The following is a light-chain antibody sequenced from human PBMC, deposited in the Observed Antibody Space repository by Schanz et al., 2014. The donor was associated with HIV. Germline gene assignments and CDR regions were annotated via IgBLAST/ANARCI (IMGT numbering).Light chain of an antibody. CDR3: QQYTQYPPFT. J-gene: IGKJ2*01. CDR1: QSVSSY. CDR2: DAS. Sequence: EIVLTQSPATLSLSPGERATLSCRASQSVSSYLAWYQQKPGQAPRLLIYDASNRAAGIPARFSGSGSGTDFTLTISNLQPDDFATYYCQQYTQYPPFTFGQGTNLEIK. V-gene: IGKV3-11*01.